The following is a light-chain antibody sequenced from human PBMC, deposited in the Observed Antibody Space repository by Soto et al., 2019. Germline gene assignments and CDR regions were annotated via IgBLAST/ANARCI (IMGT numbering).Light chain of an antibody. Sequence: DIVMTQSPDSLTLSLGERATINCKSSQSVFSRFRNKNHLAWYQQKPGQPPQLIIYWASTRESGVPERFSGSGSGTDFTLTISSLEAEDVAFYWCQQYFDVPFTFGGGTKVDIK. J-gene: IGKJ4*01. CDR3: QQYFDVPFT. V-gene: IGKV4-1*01. CDR2: WAS. CDR1: QSVFSRFRNKNH.